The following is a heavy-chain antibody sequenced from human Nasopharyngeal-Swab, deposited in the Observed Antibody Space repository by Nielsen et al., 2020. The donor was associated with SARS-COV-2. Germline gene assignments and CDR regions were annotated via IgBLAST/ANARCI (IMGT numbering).Heavy chain of an antibody. CDR2: IYYSGST. Sequence: ESLKISCTVSGGSVSSGSYYWSWIRQPPGKGLEWIGYIYYSGSTNYNPSLKSRVTISVDTSKNQFSLKLSSVTAADTAVYYCARGFDYWGQGTLVTVSS. CDR1: GGSVSSGSYY. J-gene: IGHJ4*02. CDR3: ARGFDY. V-gene: IGHV4-61*01.